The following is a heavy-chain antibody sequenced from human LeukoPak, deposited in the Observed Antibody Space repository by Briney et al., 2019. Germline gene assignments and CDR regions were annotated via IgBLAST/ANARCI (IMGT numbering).Heavy chain of an antibody. Sequence: PGGSLRLSCAASGFTFSSYGMHWVRQAPGKGLEWVAVIWYDGSNKYYADSVKGRFTISRDNSKNTLYLQMNSLRAEDTAVYYCARDAFNFATGYYFDYWGQGTLVSVSS. V-gene: IGHV3-33*01. CDR2: IWYDGSNK. J-gene: IGHJ4*02. CDR1: GFTFSSYG. CDR3: ARDAFNFATGYYFDY.